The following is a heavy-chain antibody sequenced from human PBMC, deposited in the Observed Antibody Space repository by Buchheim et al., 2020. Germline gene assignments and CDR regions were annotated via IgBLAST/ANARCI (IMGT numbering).Heavy chain of an antibody. CDR3: ARDLAYCGGDCYSSNWFDP. J-gene: IGHJ5*02. Sequence: QLQLQESGPGLVKPSETLSLTCTVSGGSISSSSYYWGWIRQPPGKGLEWIGSIYYSGSTYYNPSLKSRVTISVDTSKNQFSLKLSSVTAADTAVYYCARDLAYCGGDCYSSNWFDPWGQGTL. CDR2: IYYSGST. CDR1: GGSISSSSYY. D-gene: IGHD2-21*02. V-gene: IGHV4-39*01.